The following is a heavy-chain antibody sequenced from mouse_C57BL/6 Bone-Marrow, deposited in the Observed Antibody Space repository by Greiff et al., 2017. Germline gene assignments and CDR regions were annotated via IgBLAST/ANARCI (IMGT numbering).Heavy chain of an antibody. J-gene: IGHJ3*01. CDR3: ARETSYYSNYAWFAY. CDR2: IYPGSGST. Sequence: LQQPGAELVKPGASVKMSCKASGYTFTSYWITWMKQRPGQGLEWIGDIYPGSGSTNYNEKFKSKATLTVDTSSSTAYMQLSSLTSEDSAVYYCARETSYYSNYAWFAYWGQGTLVTVSA. V-gene: IGHV1-55*01. CDR1: GYTFTSYW. D-gene: IGHD2-5*01.